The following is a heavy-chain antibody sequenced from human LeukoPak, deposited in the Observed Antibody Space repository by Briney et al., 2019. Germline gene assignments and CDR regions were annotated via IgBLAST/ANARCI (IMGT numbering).Heavy chain of an antibody. CDR2: IYYSGST. V-gene: IGHV4-30-4*02. CDR3: ARWAQSRDADDAFDI. J-gene: IGHJ3*02. D-gene: IGHD5/OR15-5a*01. Sequence: SETLSLTCTVSGGSISSGDYYWSWIRQPPGKGLEWIGYIYYSGSTYYNPSLKSRVTISVDTSKNQFSLKLSSVTAADTAVYYCARWAQSRDADDAFDIWGQGTMVTVSS. CDR1: GGSISSGDYY.